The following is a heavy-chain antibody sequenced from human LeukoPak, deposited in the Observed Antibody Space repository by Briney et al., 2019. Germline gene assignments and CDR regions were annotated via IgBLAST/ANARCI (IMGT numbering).Heavy chain of an antibody. CDR2: INPSGGTT. V-gene: IGHV1-46*01. J-gene: IGHJ6*03. D-gene: IGHD4-11*01. CDR1: GYIFTYYY. Sequence: ASVKVSCKASGYIFTYYYMHWVRQAPGQGLEWMGIINPSGGTTNYAQKFQGRVTMTRDTSTSTVYMELSSLRAEDTAVYYCARNYRFAVDYYYMDVWGTGTRSPSP. CDR3: ARNYRFAVDYYYMDV.